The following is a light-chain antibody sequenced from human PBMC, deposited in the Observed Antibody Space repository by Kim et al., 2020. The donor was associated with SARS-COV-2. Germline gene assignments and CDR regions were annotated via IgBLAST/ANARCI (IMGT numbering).Light chain of an antibody. V-gene: IGLV3-19*01. CDR3: NSRDSSGRQWV. CDR2: GKT. Sequence: SSELTQDPAVSVALGQTVRITCQGDSLRTFHVNWYQQKPGQAPVIVIYGKTNRPSGIPDRFSGSSSGDTASLTITGAQAEDEADYYCNSRDSSGRQWVFGGGTQVTVL. J-gene: IGLJ3*02. CDR1: SLRTFH.